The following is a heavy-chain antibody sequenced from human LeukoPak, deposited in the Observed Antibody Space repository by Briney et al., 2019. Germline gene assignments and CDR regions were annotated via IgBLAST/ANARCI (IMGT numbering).Heavy chain of an antibody. Sequence: PGGSLRLSCAASGFTVSSNYMSWVRQAPGKGLEWVSVIYSGGSTYYADSVKGRFTISRDNSKKTLYLQMNSLRAEDTAVYYCARGIAVAGFDYWGQGTLVTVSS. J-gene: IGHJ4*02. V-gene: IGHV3-53*01. CDR2: IYSGGST. D-gene: IGHD6-19*01. CDR1: GFTVSSNY. CDR3: ARGIAVAGFDY.